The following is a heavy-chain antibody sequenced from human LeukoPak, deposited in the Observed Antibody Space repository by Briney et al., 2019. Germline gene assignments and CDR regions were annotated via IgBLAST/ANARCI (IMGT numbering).Heavy chain of an antibody. J-gene: IGHJ4*02. CDR2: IYHTGST. V-gene: IGHV4-4*02. Sequence: SESLSLTCAVSGASISGTDWWSWVRQPPGKGLEWIGEIYHTGSTNYNPSLESRVTISVDKSKSHFSLKVTSVTAADTAIYYCARVVGNTNFDSWGQGALVTVSS. CDR1: GASISGTDW. D-gene: IGHD2-21*01. CDR3: ARVVGNTNFDS.